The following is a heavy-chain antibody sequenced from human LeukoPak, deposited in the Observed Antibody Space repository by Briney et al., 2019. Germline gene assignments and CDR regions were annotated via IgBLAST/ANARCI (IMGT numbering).Heavy chain of an antibody. CDR3: AKWGDFDVLTGYYVPDF. CDR2: ITGSGGNT. V-gene: IGHV3-23*01. Sequence: RASLRLSCAASGFTFSNYAMGWVRQAPGKGLEWVSAITGSGGNTYYADSVKGRFTISRDNSKNTLYLQMNSLRDEDTAVYYCAKWGDFDVLTGYYVPDFWGQGTLVTVSS. J-gene: IGHJ4*02. CDR1: GFTFSNYA. D-gene: IGHD3-9*01.